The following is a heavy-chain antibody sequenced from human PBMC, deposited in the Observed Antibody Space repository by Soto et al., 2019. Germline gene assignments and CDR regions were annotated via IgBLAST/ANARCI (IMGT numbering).Heavy chain of an antibody. D-gene: IGHD2-2*01. V-gene: IGHV1-18*01. CDR1: GYNFIKYG. CDR2: IIPYSGYT. CDR3: TREAIVVIPAAQPSHFDS. Sequence: QVQLVQSGAEVKKPGASVKVSCKGLGYNFIKYGINWVRQAPGQGLEWMGWIIPYSGYTHSAQKFQGILTLTTDTAATTAYMELRSLRSADTALYYCTREAIVVIPAAQPSHFDSWGQGTLVTVSS. J-gene: IGHJ4*02.